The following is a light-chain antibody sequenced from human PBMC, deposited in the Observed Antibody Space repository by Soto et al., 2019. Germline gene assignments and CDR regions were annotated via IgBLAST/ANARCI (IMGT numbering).Light chain of an antibody. J-gene: IGKJ5*01. CDR1: QSVISTY. CDR3: QQYGSSPIT. V-gene: IGKV3-20*01. Sequence: EIVLTQSPATLSLSPGERPTLSCRASQSVISTYLAWYQQKHGQAPRXXIYGASSRATGIPDRFSGSGSGTDLTITISRLEPEDFEVYYCQQYGSSPITFGQGTRLEIK. CDR2: GAS.